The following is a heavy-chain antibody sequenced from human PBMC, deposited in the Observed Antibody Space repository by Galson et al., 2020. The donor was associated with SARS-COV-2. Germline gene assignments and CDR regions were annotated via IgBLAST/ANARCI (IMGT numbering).Heavy chain of an antibody. Sequence: ASVKVSCKASGYTFTSYDINWVRQATGQGLEWMGWMNPNSGNTGYAHKFQGRVTMTSNTSISTAYMELSSLISEDTAVYYCALKIREYYDFWSGYSGEYYFDYWGQGTLVTVSS. V-gene: IGHV1-8*02. CDR1: GYTFTSYD. CDR2: MNPNSGNT. J-gene: IGHJ4*02. CDR3: ALKIREYYDFWSGYSGEYYFDY. D-gene: IGHD3-3*01.